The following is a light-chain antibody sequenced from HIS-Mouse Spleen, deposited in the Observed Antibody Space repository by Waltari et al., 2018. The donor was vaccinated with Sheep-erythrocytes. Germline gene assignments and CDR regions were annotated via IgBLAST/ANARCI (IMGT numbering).Light chain of an antibody. CDR2: AAT. Sequence: AIQMTQSPSSLSASAADRVTITCRASQGIRNDLGWYQQKPGKAPKLLIYAATSLQSGVPSRFSGSGSGTDFTLTISSLQPEDFATYYCLQDYNYPYTFGQGTKLEIK. CDR1: QGIRND. CDR3: LQDYNYPYT. V-gene: IGKV1-6*01. J-gene: IGKJ2*01.